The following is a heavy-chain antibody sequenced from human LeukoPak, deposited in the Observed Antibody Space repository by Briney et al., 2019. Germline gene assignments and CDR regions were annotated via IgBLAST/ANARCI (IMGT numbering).Heavy chain of an antibody. CDR3: ARDMGATIGDAFDI. CDR1: GGSISSYY. Sequence: SSETLSLTCTVSGGSISSYYWSSIRQPAGKGLEWLGRIYTSGSTNYNPSLKSRVTMSVDTSKNQFSLKLSSVTAADTAVYYCARDMGATIGDAFDIWGQGTMVTVSS. D-gene: IGHD1-26*01. V-gene: IGHV4-4*07. CDR2: IYTSGST. J-gene: IGHJ3*02.